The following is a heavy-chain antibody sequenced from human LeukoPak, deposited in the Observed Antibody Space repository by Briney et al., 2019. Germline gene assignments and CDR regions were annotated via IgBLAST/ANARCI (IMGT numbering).Heavy chain of an antibody. D-gene: IGHD3-22*01. CDR2: INPSGGST. Sequence: GASVKVSCKASGYTFTSCYMHWVRQAPGQGLEWMGIINPSGGSTSYAQKFQGRVTMTRDTSTSTVYMELSSLRSEDTAVYYCARVGLSSGYYFAFDYWGQGTLVTVSS. J-gene: IGHJ4*02. V-gene: IGHV1-46*01. CDR1: GYTFTSCY. CDR3: ARVGLSSGYYFAFDY.